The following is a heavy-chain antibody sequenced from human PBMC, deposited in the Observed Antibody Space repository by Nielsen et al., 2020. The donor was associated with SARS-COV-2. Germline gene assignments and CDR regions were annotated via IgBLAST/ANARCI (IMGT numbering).Heavy chain of an antibody. CDR3: ATGSIAAATGFDP. D-gene: IGHD6-13*01. CDR1: GGSVSSGSYY. V-gene: IGHV4-61*01. CDR2: IYYSGST. J-gene: IGHJ5*02. Sequence: SETLSLTCTVSGGSVSSGSYYWSWIRQPPGKGLEWIGYIYYSGSTNYNPSLKSRVTISVDTSKNQFSLKLSSVTAADTAVYYCATGSIAAATGFDPWGQGTLVTVSS.